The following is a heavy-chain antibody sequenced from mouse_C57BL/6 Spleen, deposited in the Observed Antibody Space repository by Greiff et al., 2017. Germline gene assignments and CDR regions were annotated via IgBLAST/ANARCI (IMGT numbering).Heavy chain of an antibody. D-gene: IGHD2-5*01. CDR3: ITPYDSKYYAMDY. Sequence: EVQLQQSGAELVRPGASVKLSCTASGFNINDDYMHWVKQRPEQGLEWIGWIDPENGDTEYDSKFQGKATITADTSSNTAYLQLSSLTSVDTAAYYCITPYDSKYYAMDYWGQGTSVTVSS. J-gene: IGHJ4*01. CDR2: IDPENGDT. CDR1: GFNINDDY. V-gene: IGHV14-4*01.